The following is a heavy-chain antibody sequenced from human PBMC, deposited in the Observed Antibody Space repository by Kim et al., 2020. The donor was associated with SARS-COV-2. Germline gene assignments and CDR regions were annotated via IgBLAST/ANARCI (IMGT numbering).Heavy chain of an antibody. J-gene: IGHJ6*02. V-gene: IGHV3-33*01. CDR2: IWYDGSNK. Sequence: GGSLRLSCEASGFTFSSYGMHWVRQAPGKGLEWVAVIWYDGSNKYYADSVKGRFTISRDNSKNTLYLQMNSLRAEDTAVYYCARDGARWGRYCSGGSCYFSALRMDVWGQGTTVTVSS. CDR3: ARDGARWGRYCSGGSCYFSALRMDV. D-gene: IGHD2-15*01. CDR1: GFTFSSYG.